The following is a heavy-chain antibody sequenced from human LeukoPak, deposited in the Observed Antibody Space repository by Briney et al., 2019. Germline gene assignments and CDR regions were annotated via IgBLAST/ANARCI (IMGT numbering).Heavy chain of an antibody. Sequence: GASVKVCCKASGYTFTSYYLHWVRQAPGQGLEWMGIISPSGGSTTYAQKFQGRVTMTRDTSTSTVYMELSSLRSEDTAVYYCARDPGYYFDYWGQGTLVTVSS. J-gene: IGHJ4*02. D-gene: IGHD6-13*01. CDR2: ISPSGGST. CDR3: ARDPGYYFDY. CDR1: GYTFTSYY. V-gene: IGHV1-46*01.